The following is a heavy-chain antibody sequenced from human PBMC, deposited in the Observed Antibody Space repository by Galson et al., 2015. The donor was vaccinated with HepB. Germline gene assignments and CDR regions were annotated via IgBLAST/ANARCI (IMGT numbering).Heavy chain of an antibody. CDR1: GFSFRHYV. J-gene: IGHJ2*01. V-gene: IGHV3-21*01. D-gene: IGHD5/OR15-5a*01. Sequence: SLRLSCAGSGFSFRHYVMSWVRQAPGKGLDWVSCISSTSTYIAYTDSVKGRFTISRDNAKSSVYLQMNDLRAEDTAVYFCAKSVLEGGHWYFDIWGRGTLLTVSS. CDR3: AKSVLEGGHWYFDI. CDR2: ISSTSTYI.